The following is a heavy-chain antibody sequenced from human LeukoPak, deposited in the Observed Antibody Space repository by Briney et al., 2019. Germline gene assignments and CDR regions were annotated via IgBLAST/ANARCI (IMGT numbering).Heavy chain of an antibody. CDR1: GFTVSRNH. V-gene: IGHV3-53*01. J-gene: IGHJ4*02. CDR2: IYSGGST. Sequence: GGSLRLSCAALGFTVSRNHMTWVRQAPGKGLEWVSIIYSGGSTYYADSVRGRFTISRDSSQNTLYLQMNGLRVEDTAVYYCVTLPTGDYWGQGTLVTVSS. CDR3: VTLPTGDY. D-gene: IGHD2-15*01.